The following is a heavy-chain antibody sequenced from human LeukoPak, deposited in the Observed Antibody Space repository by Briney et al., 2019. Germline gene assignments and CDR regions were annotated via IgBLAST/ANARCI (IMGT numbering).Heavy chain of an antibody. CDR3: ASYRDDYGDYGLDY. V-gene: IGHV4-31*03. CDR1: GGSISSGGYY. J-gene: IGHJ4*02. CDR2: IYYSGST. Sequence: SETLSLTCTVSGGSISSGGYYWSWIRQHPGKGLEWIGYIYYSGSTYYNPSLKSRVTISVDTSKNQFSLKLSSVTAADTAVYYCASYRDDYGDYGLDYWGQGTLVTVSS. D-gene: IGHD4-17*01.